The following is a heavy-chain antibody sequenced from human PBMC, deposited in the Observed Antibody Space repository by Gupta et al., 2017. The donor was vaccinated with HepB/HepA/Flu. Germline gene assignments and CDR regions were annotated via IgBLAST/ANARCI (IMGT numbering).Heavy chain of an antibody. D-gene: IGHD3-16*02. J-gene: IGHJ5*02. CDR1: GGSISSSSYY. CDR3: AHYVWGSYRSPGDWFDP. Sequence: QLQLQESGPGLVKPSETLSLTCTVPGGSISSSSYYWGWIRQPPGKGLEWIGGYYYSGSTYYNPSLKSRVTISVDTSKNQFSLKLSSVTAADTAVYYCAHYVWGSYRSPGDWFDPWGQGTLVTVSS. V-gene: IGHV4-39*01. CDR2: YYYSGST.